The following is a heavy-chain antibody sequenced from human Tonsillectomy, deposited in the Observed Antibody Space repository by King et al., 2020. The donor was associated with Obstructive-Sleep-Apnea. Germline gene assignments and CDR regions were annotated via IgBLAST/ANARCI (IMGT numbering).Heavy chain of an antibody. CDR1: GYTFTSYA. CDR2: ISAYNGNT. CDR3: AGGLVSWPFNSNGMDV. D-gene: IGHD4-23*01. J-gene: IGHJ6*02. V-gene: IGHV1-18*01. Sequence: VQLVQSGAEVKKPGASVKVSCKASGYTFTSYAISWVRQAPGQGLEWMGWISAYNGNTDYAQNLQDRVTMTTDTSTTTAYMELRGLRSDDTALYYCAGGLVSWPFNSNGMDVWGQGTTVTVSS.